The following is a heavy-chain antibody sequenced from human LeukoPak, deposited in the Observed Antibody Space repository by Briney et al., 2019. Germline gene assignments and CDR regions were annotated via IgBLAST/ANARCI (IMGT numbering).Heavy chain of an antibody. D-gene: IGHD1-26*01. CDR3: ARSEGGRAFDI. CDR1: GGSVTSGSYY. V-gene: IGHV4-61*01. J-gene: IGHJ3*02. Sequence: SETLSLTCTVSGGSVTSGSYYWSWVRQPPGKGLEWIGYVYYTGGTNYNPSLKSQVTISVDTSKNQFSLRLSSVTAADTAVYYCARSEGGRAFDIWGQGTMVTV. CDR2: VYYTGGT.